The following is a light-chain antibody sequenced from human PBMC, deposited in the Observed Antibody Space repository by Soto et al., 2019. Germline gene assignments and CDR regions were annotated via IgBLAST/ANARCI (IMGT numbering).Light chain of an antibody. CDR2: DVS. V-gene: IGLV2-14*03. J-gene: IGLJ2*01. Sequence: QSALTQPASVSGSPGQSITISCTGTSSDVAHYNYVSWYQQHPGKAPKLMIYDVSNRPSGVSNRFSGSKSGNTASLTISWLQAEDEADYYCSSYTTSDTLIFGGGTKLTVL. CDR3: SSYTTSDTLI. CDR1: SSDVAHYNY.